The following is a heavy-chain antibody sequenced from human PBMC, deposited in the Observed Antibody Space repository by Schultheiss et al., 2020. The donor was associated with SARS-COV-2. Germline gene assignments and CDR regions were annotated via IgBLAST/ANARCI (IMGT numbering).Heavy chain of an antibody. CDR2: INHSGST. D-gene: IGHD5-12*01. V-gene: IGHV4-34*01. CDR1: GGSFSGYY. J-gene: IGHJ3*02. Sequence: SETLSLTCAVYGGSFSGYYWSWIRQPPGKGLEWIGEINHSGSTNYNPSLKSRVTISVDTSKNQFSLKLSSVTAADTAVYYCARGYSGYDWGDAFDIWGQGTMVTVSS. CDR3: ARGYSGYDWGDAFDI.